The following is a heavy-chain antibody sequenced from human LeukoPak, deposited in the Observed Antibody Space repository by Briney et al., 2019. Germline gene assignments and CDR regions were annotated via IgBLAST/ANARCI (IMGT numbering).Heavy chain of an antibody. CDR3: AKERTVTTGPDAFDI. V-gene: IGHV3-23*01. J-gene: IGHJ3*02. CDR1: GFTFSSYA. CDR2: ISGSGGST. D-gene: IGHD4-17*01. Sequence: PGGSLRLSSAASGFTFSSYAMSGGRQAPGRGLEWGSAISGSGGSTYYADSVKGRFTISRDNSKHTLYLQMNSLRAEDTAVYYCAKERTVTTGPDAFDIWGQGTMVTVSS.